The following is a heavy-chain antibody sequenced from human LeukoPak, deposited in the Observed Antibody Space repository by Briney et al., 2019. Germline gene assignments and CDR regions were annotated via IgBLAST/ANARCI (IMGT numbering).Heavy chain of an antibody. J-gene: IGHJ4*02. Sequence: SETLSLTCAVYGGSFSGYYWSWIRQPPGKGLEWIGEINHSGSTNYNPSLKSRVTISVDTSKNQFSLKLSSVTAADTAVYYCARVSSRRLPPTYSYDRRNYFDYWGQGTLVTVSS. CDR2: INHSGST. D-gene: IGHD3-22*01. CDR3: ARVSSRRLPPTYSYDRRNYFDY. CDR1: GGSFSGYY. V-gene: IGHV4-34*01.